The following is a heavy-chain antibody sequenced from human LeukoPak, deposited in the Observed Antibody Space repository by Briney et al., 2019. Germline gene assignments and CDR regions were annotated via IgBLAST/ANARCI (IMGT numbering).Heavy chain of an antibody. CDR1: GGSISGYY. CDR2: VYSSGST. J-gene: IGHJ4*02. V-gene: IGHV4-4*07. Sequence: SETLSLTCIVSGGSISGYYCSWIRQPAGKGLEWIGRVYSSGSTNYNPSLKSRVTMSVDTSKNQFSLKLTSTTAADTAVYYCAREGVRGFQAVAGPFDYWGQGTLVTVSS. CDR3: AREGVRGFQAVAGPFDY. D-gene: IGHD6-19*01.